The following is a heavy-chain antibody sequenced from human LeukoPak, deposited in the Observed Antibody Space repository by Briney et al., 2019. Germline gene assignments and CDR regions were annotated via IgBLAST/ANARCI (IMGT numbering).Heavy chain of an antibody. CDR1: GGSISSGSYY. CDR3: ARDLVEMATTTD. J-gene: IGHJ4*02. Sequence: SETLSLTCTVSGGSISSGSYYWSWIRQPAGKGLEWIGRIYTSGSTNYNPSLKGRVAISVDTSKNQFSLKLSSVTAADTAVYYCARDLVEMATTTDWGQGTLVTVSS. CDR2: IYTSGST. D-gene: IGHD5-24*01. V-gene: IGHV4-61*02.